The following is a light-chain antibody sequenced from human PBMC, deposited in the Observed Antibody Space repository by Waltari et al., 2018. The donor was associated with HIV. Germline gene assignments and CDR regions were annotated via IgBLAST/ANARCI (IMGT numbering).Light chain of an antibody. CDR2: EVN. Sequence: SALTQPPSASGSPGQSVPISCTGTTADVGGYNHVSWYQQHPGKAPKFLIFEVNQRPSGVPNRFSGSKSGNTASLTVSGLQAEDEAHYYCVSYAGVNDRWAFGGGTKLTV. V-gene: IGLV2-8*01. J-gene: IGLJ3*02. CDR3: VSYAGVNDRWA. CDR1: TADVGGYNH.